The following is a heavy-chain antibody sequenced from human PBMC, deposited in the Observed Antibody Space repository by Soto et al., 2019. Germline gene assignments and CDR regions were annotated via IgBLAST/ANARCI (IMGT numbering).Heavy chain of an antibody. CDR1: GGTFSSYA. Sequence: QVQLVQSGAEVKKPGSSVKVSCKASGGTFSSYAISWVRQAPGQGLEWMGGIIPIFGTANYAQKFQGRVTITADESTSKAYMELSSLRSEDTAVYYCASSVVTPFFYYYGMDVWGQGTTVTVSS. V-gene: IGHV1-69*12. J-gene: IGHJ6*02. CDR2: IIPIFGTA. D-gene: IGHD2-21*02. CDR3: ASSVVTPFFYYYGMDV.